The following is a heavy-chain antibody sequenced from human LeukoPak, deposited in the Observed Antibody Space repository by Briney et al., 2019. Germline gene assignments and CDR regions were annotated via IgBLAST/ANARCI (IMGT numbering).Heavy chain of an antibody. Sequence: ASVKVSCKASGYTFTSYYMHWVRQAPGQGLEWRGIINPSGGSTSYAQKFQGRVTMTRDTSTSTVYMELSSLRSEDTAIYYCARDPFLYVDHLWGQGTLVTVSS. J-gene: IGHJ4*02. CDR3: ARDPFLYVDHL. CDR1: GYTFTSYY. D-gene: IGHD4-17*01. CDR2: INPSGGST. V-gene: IGHV1-46*01.